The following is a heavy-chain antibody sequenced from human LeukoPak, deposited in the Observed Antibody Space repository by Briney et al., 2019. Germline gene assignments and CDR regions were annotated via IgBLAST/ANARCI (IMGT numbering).Heavy chain of an antibody. J-gene: IGHJ3*02. D-gene: IGHD6-13*01. CDR1: GGSFSGYY. V-gene: IGHV4-34*01. CDR2: INHSGST. CDR3: AGGLGSSSWYAFDI. Sequence: SETLSLTCAVYGGSFSGYYWSWIRQPPGKGVEWIGEINHSGSTNYNPSLKSRVTISVDTSKNQFSLKLSSVTAADTAVYYCAGGLGSSSWYAFDIWGQGTMVTVSS.